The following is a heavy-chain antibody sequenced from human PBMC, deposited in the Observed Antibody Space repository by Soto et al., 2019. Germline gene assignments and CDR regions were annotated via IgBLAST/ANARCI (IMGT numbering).Heavy chain of an antibody. CDR2: IYYSGST. CDR3: ARVISPVYYDSSRSPIGFDY. J-gene: IGHJ4*02. CDR1: GGSVSSTGYD. D-gene: IGHD3-22*01. Sequence: SETLSLTCTVSGGSVSSTGYDWNWLRQSPVKGLEWIGYIYYSGSTNYNPSLKSRVTISVDTSKNQFSLKLSSVTAADTAVYYCARVISPVYYDSSRSPIGFDYWGQGTLVTVSS. V-gene: IGHV4-61*08.